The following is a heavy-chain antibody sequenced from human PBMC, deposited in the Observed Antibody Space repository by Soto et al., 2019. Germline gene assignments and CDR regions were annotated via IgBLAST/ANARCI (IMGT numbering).Heavy chain of an antibody. D-gene: IGHD3-10*01. CDR2: IYYSGST. CDR1: GGSISSSSYY. Sequence: QLQLQESGPGLVKPSETLSLTCTVSGGSISSSSYYWGWIRQPPGKGLEWIGSIYYSGSTYYNPSLKSRVTISVDTSKNQFSLKLSSVTAADTAVYYCARHQREVRGNNWFDPWGQGTLVTVSS. J-gene: IGHJ5*02. CDR3: ARHQREVRGNNWFDP. V-gene: IGHV4-39*01.